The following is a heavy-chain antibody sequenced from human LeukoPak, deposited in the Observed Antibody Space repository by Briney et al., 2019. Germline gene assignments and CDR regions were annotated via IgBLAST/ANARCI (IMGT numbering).Heavy chain of an antibody. Sequence: GRSLRLSCAASGFTFGNYGMHWVRQAPGKGLEWVAVISYDGSNKYYADSVKGRFTISRDNSKNTLYLQMNSLRAEDTAVYYCAKGAVAWGYYGVDVWGQGTTLTVSS. V-gene: IGHV3-30*18. CDR3: AKGAVAWGYYGVDV. D-gene: IGHD6-19*01. CDR1: GFTFGNYG. J-gene: IGHJ6*02. CDR2: ISYDGSNK.